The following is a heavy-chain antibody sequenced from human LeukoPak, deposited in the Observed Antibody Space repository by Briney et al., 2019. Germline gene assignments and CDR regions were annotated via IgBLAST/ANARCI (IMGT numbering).Heavy chain of an antibody. D-gene: IGHD6-13*01. CDR3: ARSLGSWWGPSWFDP. Sequence: TSETLSLTCTVSGGSISSSSYYWGWIRQPPGKGLEWIGSIYYSGSTYYNPSLKSRVTISVDTSKNQFSLKLSSVTAADTAVYYCARSLGSWWGPSWFDPWGQGTLVTVSS. J-gene: IGHJ5*02. CDR1: GGSISSSSYY. V-gene: IGHV4-39*01. CDR2: IYYSGST.